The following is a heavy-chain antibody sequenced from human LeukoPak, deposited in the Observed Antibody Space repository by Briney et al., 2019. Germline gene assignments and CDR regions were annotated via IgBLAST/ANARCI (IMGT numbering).Heavy chain of an antibody. CDR2: INTDGSKT. J-gene: IGHJ4*02. D-gene: IGHD3-10*01. Sequence: PGGSLRLSCAASGFTFSGYWMHWVRQAPGKGLVWVSRINTDGSKTNYADSVKGRFTISRDNAKNTLYLQMNSLRAEDTAVYYCASRGLYSDSGSYFGFWGQGTLVTVSS. CDR1: GFTFSGYW. V-gene: IGHV3-74*01. CDR3: ASRGLYSDSGSYFGF.